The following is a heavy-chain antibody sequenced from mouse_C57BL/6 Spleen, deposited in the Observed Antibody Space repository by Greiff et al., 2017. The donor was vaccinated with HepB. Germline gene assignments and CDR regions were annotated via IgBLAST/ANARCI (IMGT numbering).Heavy chain of an antibody. Sequence: EVQLQESGPGLVKPSQSLSLTCSVTGYSITSGYYWNWIRQFPGNKLEWMGYISYDGSNNYNPSLKNRISITRDTSKNQFFLKLNSVTTEDTATYYCAREDYGNYVAYWGQGTLVTVSA. J-gene: IGHJ3*01. D-gene: IGHD2-1*01. CDR2: ISYDGSN. CDR1: GYSITSGYY. V-gene: IGHV3-6*01. CDR3: AREDYGNYVAY.